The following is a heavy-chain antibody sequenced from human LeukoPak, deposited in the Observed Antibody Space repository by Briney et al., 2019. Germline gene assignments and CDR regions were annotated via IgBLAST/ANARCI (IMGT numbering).Heavy chain of an antibody. CDR1: GFTFSSYG. Sequence: GGSLRLSCAASGFTFSSYGMHWVRQAPGKGLEWVAFIRYDGSNKYYADSVKGRLTISRDNSKNTLYLQMNSLRAEDTAVYYCARAIAVVAYFDYWGQGTLVTVSS. CDR2: IRYDGSNK. J-gene: IGHJ4*02. CDR3: ARAIAVVAYFDY. D-gene: IGHD6-19*01. V-gene: IGHV3-30*02.